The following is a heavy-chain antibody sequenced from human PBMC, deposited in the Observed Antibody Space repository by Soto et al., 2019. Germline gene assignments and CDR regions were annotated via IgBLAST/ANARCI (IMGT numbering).Heavy chain of an antibody. CDR1: GGTFSTST. V-gene: IGHV1-69*08. D-gene: IGHD5-12*01. Sequence: QVQLVQSGAEVKEPGSSVKVSCKASGGTFSTSTFTWVRQAPGQGLEWMGRIIPILNTADYAEKFQGRVTITADNATSTVYMGLSSLKSEDTGTYYCARDSPLGSDFSGDDAIDLWGQGTLVTVSP. CDR3: ARDSPLGSDFSGDDAIDL. CDR2: IIPILNTA. J-gene: IGHJ4*02.